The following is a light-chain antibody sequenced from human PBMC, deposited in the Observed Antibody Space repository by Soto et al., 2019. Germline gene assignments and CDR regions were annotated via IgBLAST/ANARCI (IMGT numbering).Light chain of an antibody. CDR2: DAS. Sequence: EVVLTQSAGAVSLSPGERATLSCRASQTVRNNYLAWYQQKPGQAPRLLIYDASNRATGIPARFSGSGSGTEFTLTISSLQSEDFAVYYCQQYNNWPRTFGQGSKVAIK. CDR3: QQYNNWPRT. V-gene: IGKV3D-15*01. CDR1: QTVRNN. J-gene: IGKJ1*01.